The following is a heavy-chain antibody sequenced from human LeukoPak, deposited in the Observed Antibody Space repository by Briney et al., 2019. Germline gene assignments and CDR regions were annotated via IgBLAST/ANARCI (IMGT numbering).Heavy chain of an antibody. Sequence: KLQGRVTMTTDTSTSTAYMDLRSLRSDDTAVYYCAREYNWKYFDYWGQGTLVTVSS. J-gene: IGHJ4*02. D-gene: IGHD1-20*01. CDR3: AREYNWKYFDY. V-gene: IGHV1-18*01.